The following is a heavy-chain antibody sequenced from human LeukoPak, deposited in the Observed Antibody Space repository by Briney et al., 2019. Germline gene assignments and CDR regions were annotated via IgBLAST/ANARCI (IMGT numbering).Heavy chain of an antibody. CDR2: ISGSSGYI. V-gene: IGHV3-21*06. J-gene: IGHJ4*02. CDR1: GFTFSHYY. D-gene: IGHD3-22*01. Sequence: GSLRLSCAASGFTFSHYYMTWVRQAPGKGLEWVSSISGSSGYIFYADSVKGRFTISRDNAKNSLYLQMNSLRAEDTAVYYCARETHYDSSGYHNDYWGQGTLVTVSS. CDR3: ARETHYDSSGYHNDY.